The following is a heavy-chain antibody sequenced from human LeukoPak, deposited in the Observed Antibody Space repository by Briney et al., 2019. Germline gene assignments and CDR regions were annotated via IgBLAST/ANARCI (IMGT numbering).Heavy chain of an antibody. D-gene: IGHD3-16*02. Sequence: GESLKISCKGSGYSFTSYWIGWVRQMPGKGLEWMGIIYPGDSDTRYSPSFQCQVTISADKSISTAYLQWSSLKASDTARYYCARPGGSGELSSPIDIWGQGTMVTVSS. V-gene: IGHV5-51*01. CDR2: IYPGDSDT. J-gene: IGHJ3*02. CDR1: GYSFTSYW. CDR3: ARPGGSGELSSPIDI.